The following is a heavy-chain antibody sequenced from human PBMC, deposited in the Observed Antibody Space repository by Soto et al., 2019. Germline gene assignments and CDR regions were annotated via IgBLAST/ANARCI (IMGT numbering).Heavy chain of an antibody. CDR3: ARDLLYDYDSRGLRRPSRPGDAFDI. D-gene: IGHD3-22*01. CDR1: GDSVSSNSAS. V-gene: IGHV6-1*01. Sequence: SQTLSLTCAISGDSVSSNSASWNWVRQSPSRGLEWLGRTKSRVTINPDTSKNQFSLTLKSVTAADSAVYYCARDLLYDYDSRGLRRPSRPGDAFDIWGQGRMVTVSS. CDR2: T. J-gene: IGHJ3*02.